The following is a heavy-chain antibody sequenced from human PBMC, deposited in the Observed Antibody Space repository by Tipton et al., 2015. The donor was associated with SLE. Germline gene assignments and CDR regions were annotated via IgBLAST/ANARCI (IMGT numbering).Heavy chain of an antibody. V-gene: IGHV4-59*01. Sequence: TLSLTCTVSGDSISSSYWSWIRRSPGKGLEWIGYFYYSGSTNYNPSLKSRVTISLDKSKNQFSLKLSSVTAADTAVYYCARGGTVFGAVLNWFDPWGQGTLVTVSS. D-gene: IGHD3-3*01. CDR3: ARGGTVFGAVLNWFDP. CDR2: FYYSGST. CDR1: GDSISSSY. J-gene: IGHJ5*02.